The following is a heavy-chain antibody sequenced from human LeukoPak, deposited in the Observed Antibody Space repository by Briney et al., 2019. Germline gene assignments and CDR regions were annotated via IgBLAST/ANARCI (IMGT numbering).Heavy chain of an antibody. CDR1: GGTFSSYA. V-gene: IGHV1-69*13. CDR2: IIPIFGTA. CDR3: ATIWIVGATMGFDY. J-gene: IGHJ4*02. Sequence: SVKVSCKASGGTFSSYAISWVRQAPGQGLEWMGGIIPIFGTANYAQKFQGRVTITADGSTSTAYMELSSLRSEDTAVYYCATIWIVGATMGFDYWGQGTLVTVSS. D-gene: IGHD1-26*01.